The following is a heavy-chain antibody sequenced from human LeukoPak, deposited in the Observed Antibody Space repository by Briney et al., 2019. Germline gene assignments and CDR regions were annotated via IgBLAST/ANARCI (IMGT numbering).Heavy chain of an antibody. D-gene: IGHD3-10*01. V-gene: IGHV4-59*08. CDR2: IYYSGST. J-gene: IGHJ3*02. Sequence: PSETLSLTCTVSGGSISSYYWSWIRQPPGKGLEWIGYIYYSGSTNYNPSLKSRVTISVDTSKNQFSLKLSSVTAADTAVYYCARGRDYYGSGSYVDAFDIWGQGTMVTVSS. CDR3: ARGRDYYGSGSYVDAFDI. CDR1: GGSISSYY.